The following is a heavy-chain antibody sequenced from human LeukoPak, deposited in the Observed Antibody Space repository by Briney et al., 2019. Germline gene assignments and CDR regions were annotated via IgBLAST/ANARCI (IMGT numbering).Heavy chain of an antibody. Sequence: ASAKVSCKASGYTFTSYYMHWVRQAPGQGLEWMGIINPSGGSTSYAQKFQGRVTMTRDTSTSTVYMELSSLRSEDTAVYYCARDRPDSSGWYGGFDYWGQGTLVTVSS. CDR3: ARDRPDSSGWYGGFDY. J-gene: IGHJ4*02. CDR2: INPSGGST. D-gene: IGHD6-19*01. V-gene: IGHV1-46*01. CDR1: GYTFTSYY.